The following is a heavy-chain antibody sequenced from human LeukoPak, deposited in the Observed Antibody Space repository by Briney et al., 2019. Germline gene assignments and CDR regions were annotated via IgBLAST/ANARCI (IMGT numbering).Heavy chain of an antibody. CDR2: ISVGGDTT. CDR3: AKDHSGSTSPGFDY. J-gene: IGHJ4*02. Sequence: QSGGSLRLSCAASGFTFNSFAMSWVRQAPGKGLEWVSSISVGGDTTYYADSVKGRFTVSRDNSKNTLYLQMNNLRAEDTAVYYCAKDHSGSTSPGFDYWGQGTLVTVSS. CDR1: GFTFNSFA. D-gene: IGHD2-2*01. V-gene: IGHV3-23*01.